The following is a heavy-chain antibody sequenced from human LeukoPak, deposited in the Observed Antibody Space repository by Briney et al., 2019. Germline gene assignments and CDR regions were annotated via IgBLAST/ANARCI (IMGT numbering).Heavy chain of an antibody. CDR3: ARDSPVYLTGYRWALDAFDI. CDR1: GFTFSSYS. D-gene: IGHD3-9*01. V-gene: IGHV3-21*01. CDR2: ISSSSSYI. J-gene: IGHJ3*02. Sequence: GGSLRLSCAASGFTFSSYSMSWVRQAPGKGLEWVSSISSSSSYIYYADSVKGRFTISRDNAKNSLYLQMNSLRAEDTAVYYCARDSPVYLTGYRWALDAFDIWGQGTMVTVSS.